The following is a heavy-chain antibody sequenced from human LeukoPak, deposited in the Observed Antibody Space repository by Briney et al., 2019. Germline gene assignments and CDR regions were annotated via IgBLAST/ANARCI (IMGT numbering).Heavy chain of an antibody. V-gene: IGHV1-46*01. CDR1: GYTFTSNY. CDR2: ISPSGGST. CDR3: ARDGSYYYYMDV. D-gene: IGHD5-12*01. J-gene: IGHJ6*03. Sequence: ASVKVSCKAFGYTFTSNYMHWVRQAPGQGPEWMGVISPSGGSTTYAQKFQGRVTLTRDMSTSTDYLELSSLRSEDTAVYYCARDGSYYYYMDVWGKGTTVTVSS.